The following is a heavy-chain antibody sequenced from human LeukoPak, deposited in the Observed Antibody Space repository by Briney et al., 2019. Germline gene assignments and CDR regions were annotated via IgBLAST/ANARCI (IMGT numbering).Heavy chain of an antibody. D-gene: IGHD4-17*01. CDR2: IYYSGSI. J-gene: IGHJ4*02. V-gene: IGHV4-59*08. CDR1: GGSLSNYY. CDR3: ARQSRDGDYIAKLFDY. Sequence: SETLSLTCTVSGGSLSNYYWSWIRQPPRKGLEWIGYIYYSGSINHNPSLKSRVTISVDMSKNQFSLQLSSVTAADTAVYYCARQSRDGDYIAKLFDYWGQGTLVTVSS.